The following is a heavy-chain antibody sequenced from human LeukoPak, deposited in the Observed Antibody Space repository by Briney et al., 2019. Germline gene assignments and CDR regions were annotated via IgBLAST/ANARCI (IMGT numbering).Heavy chain of an antibody. CDR3: AIDRLPLDYYYYYGMDV. CDR1: GYTFTSYY. J-gene: IGHJ6*02. Sequence: ASVTVSCKASGYTFTSYYMHWVRQAPGQGLEWMGIINPSGCSTSYAQKFQGRVTMTRDTSTSTVYMELSSLRSEDTAVYYCAIDRLPLDYYYYYGMDVWGQGTTVTVSS. D-gene: IGHD3-16*01. CDR2: INPSGCST. V-gene: IGHV1-46*01.